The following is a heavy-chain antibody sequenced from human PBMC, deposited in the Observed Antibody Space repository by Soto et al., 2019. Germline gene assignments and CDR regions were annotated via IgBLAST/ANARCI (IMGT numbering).Heavy chain of an antibody. CDR1: GFTFSSYS. Sequence: GGSLRLSCAASGFTFSSYSMNWVRQAPGKGLEWGSYISSSSSTIYYADSVKGRFTISRDNAKNSLYLKMNSLRAEDTAVYYCARDYSSYGPFDYWGQGTLVTVSS. D-gene: IGHD5-18*01. CDR2: ISSSSSTI. CDR3: ARDYSSYGPFDY. V-gene: IGHV3-48*01. J-gene: IGHJ4*02.